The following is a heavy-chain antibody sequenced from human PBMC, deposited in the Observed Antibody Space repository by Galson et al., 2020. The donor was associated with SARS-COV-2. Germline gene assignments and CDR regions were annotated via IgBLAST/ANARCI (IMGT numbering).Heavy chain of an antibody. CDR1: GFTVSSNY. D-gene: IGHD1-26*01. J-gene: IGHJ4*02. Sequence: GGSLRLSCAASGFTVSSNYMSWVRQAPGKGLEWVSTIYSGGATYYADSVKCRFTISRDNSKNTLYLQMNSLRAEDTAVYYCTRGEGWELPFDYWGQGTLVTVSS. CDR2: IYSGGAT. CDR3: TRGEGWELPFDY. V-gene: IGHV3-53*01.